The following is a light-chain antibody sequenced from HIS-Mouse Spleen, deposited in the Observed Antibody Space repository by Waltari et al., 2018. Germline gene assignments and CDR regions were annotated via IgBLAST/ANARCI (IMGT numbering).Light chain of an antibody. CDR3: YSTDSSGNWV. CDR2: EDS. V-gene: IGLV3-10*01. CDR1: ALTKTY. Sequence: SYELTQPHSVSVSPGQTASITCSGDALTKTYHYWYQQKSGQAPVLVIYEDSKRPSGIPERFSGSSSGTMATLTISGAQVEDEADYYCYSTDSSGNWVFGGGTKLTVL. J-gene: IGLJ3*02.